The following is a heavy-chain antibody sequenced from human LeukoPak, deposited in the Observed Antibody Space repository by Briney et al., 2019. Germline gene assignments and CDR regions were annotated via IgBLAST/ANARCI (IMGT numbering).Heavy chain of an antibody. Sequence: PSETLSLTCAVSGYSISSGYYWGRIRQPPGKGLEWIGSIYHSGSTYYNPSLKSRVTISVDTSKNQFSLKLSSVTAADTAVYYCASGYCSSTSCPTNWGQGTLVTVSS. D-gene: IGHD2-2*03. J-gene: IGHJ4*02. CDR2: IYHSGST. CDR1: GYSISSGYY. CDR3: ASGYCSSTSCPTN. V-gene: IGHV4-38-2*01.